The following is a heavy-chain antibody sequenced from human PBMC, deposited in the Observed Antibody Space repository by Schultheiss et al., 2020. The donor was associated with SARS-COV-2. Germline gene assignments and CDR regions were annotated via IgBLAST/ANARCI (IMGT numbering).Heavy chain of an antibody. Sequence: GGSLRLSCAASGFTFSSHWMHWVRQAPGKGLVWVSHINSDGSDTSYADSVKGRFTISRDNAKNSLYLQMNSLRAEDTAVYYCARYQGIAVADFDFWGQGTLVTVSS. J-gene: IGHJ4*02. CDR1: GFTFSSHW. CDR2: INSDGSDT. D-gene: IGHD6-19*01. V-gene: IGHV3-74*01. CDR3: ARYQGIAVADFDF.